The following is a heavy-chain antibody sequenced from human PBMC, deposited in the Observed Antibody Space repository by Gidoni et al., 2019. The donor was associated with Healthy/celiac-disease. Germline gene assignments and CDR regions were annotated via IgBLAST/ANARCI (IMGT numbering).Heavy chain of an antibody. CDR1: GFTFDDYA. Sequence: LRLSCAASGFTFDDYAMHWGRQAPGKGLEWVSGISWNSGSIGYADSVKGRFTISRDNAKNSLYLQMNSLRAEDTALYYCAKDVGSGHYYYGMDVWGQGTTVTVSS. D-gene: IGHD3-16*01. CDR2: ISWNSGSI. CDR3: AKDVGSGHYYYGMDV. V-gene: IGHV3-9*01. J-gene: IGHJ6*02.